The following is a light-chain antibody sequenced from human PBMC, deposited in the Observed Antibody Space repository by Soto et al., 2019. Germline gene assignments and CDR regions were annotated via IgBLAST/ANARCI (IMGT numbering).Light chain of an antibody. J-gene: IGLJ2*01. V-gene: IGLV4-69*01. CDR2: LNNDGSH. CDR3: QTWGTGFQF. CDR1: SGHSSYA. Sequence: LVLTQSPSASASLGASVKLTCTLSSGHSSYAIAWHQKQPGKGPRYLMDLNNDGSHTKGDGIPDRFSGSSSGADRYLIISSLQSEDEADYYCQTWGTGFQFFGGWTQLTVL.